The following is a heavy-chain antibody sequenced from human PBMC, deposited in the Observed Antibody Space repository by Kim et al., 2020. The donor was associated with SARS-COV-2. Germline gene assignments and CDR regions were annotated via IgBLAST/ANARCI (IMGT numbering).Heavy chain of an antibody. Sequence: SETLSLTCTVSGGSISSYYWSWIRQPPGKGLEWIGYIYYSGSTNYNPSLKSRVTISVDTSKNQFSLKLSSVTAADTAVYYCARGPIAAHHGDNWFDPWGQGTLVTVSS. CDR2: IYYSGST. J-gene: IGHJ5*02. D-gene: IGHD6-6*01. CDR1: GGSISSYY. V-gene: IGHV4-59*01. CDR3: ARGPIAAHHGDNWFDP.